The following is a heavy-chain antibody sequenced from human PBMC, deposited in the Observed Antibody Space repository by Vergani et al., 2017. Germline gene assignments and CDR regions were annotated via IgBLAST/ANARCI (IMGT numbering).Heavy chain of an antibody. J-gene: IGHJ3*02. CDR1: GFTFGYYA. Sequence: EVQLVESGGDLVQPVRSLRLSCTASGFTFGYYAMDWFRQAPGQGLEWVGCIRSKAYGQATIYAASVKGRFTISRDDSKSIAYLQMNNLQTEDTAMYYCVRDQVTMLRGSDALDIWGQGTMVTVSS. D-gene: IGHD3-10*01. CDR2: IRSKAYGQAT. CDR3: VRDQVTMLRGSDALDI. V-gene: IGHV3-49*03.